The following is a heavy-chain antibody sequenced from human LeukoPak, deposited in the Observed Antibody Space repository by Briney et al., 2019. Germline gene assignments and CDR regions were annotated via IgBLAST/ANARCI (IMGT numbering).Heavy chain of an antibody. Sequence: SETLSLTCAVYGGSFSGYYWSWIRQPPGKGQEWIGEINHSGSTNYNPSLKSRVTISVDTSKNQFSLKLSSVTAADTAVYYCAREGSSSPLHYWGQGTLVTVSS. V-gene: IGHV4-34*01. J-gene: IGHJ4*02. CDR2: INHSGST. CDR1: GGSFSGYY. CDR3: AREGSSSPLHY. D-gene: IGHD6-6*01.